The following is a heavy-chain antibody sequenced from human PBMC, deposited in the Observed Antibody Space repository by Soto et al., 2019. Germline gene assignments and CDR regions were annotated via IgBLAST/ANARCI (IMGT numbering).Heavy chain of an antibody. Sequence: QVQLVQSGAEVKKPGASVKVSCKASGYTFTTYAMHWVRQAPGQRLEWMGWINAGNGNTKYSQKLQGRVTMTTDTSTSTAYMELRSLRSDDTAVYYCARGLTIDYWGQGTLVTVSS. CDR1: GYTFTTYA. CDR3: ARGLTIDY. V-gene: IGHV1-3*01. D-gene: IGHD3-3*01. J-gene: IGHJ4*02. CDR2: INAGNGNT.